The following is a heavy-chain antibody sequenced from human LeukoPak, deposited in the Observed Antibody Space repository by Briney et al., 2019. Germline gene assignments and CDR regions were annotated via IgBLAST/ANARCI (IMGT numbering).Heavy chain of an antibody. CDR1: GYTFTSYG. CDR2: ISAYNGNT. V-gene: IGHV1-18*01. CDR3: AREPSNIVVVPAAPARYYYYYMDV. Sequence: ASVKVSCKASGYTFTSYGISWVRQAPGQGLEWMGWISAYNGNTNYAQKLQGRVTMTTDTSTSTAYMELRSLRSEDTAVYYCAREPSNIVVVPAAPARYYYYYMDVWGKGTTVTVSS. J-gene: IGHJ6*03. D-gene: IGHD2-2*01.